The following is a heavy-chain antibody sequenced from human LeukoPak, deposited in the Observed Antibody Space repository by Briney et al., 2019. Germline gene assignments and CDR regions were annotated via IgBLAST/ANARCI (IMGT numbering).Heavy chain of an antibody. Sequence: GGSLRLSCAASGFTFSIYSMNWVRQAPGKGLEWVSSISGSSSNIYYADSVKGRFTISRDNAKNSLYLQMNSLRAEDTAVYSCATRVTADSYEAFDIWGQGTMLTVSS. D-gene: IGHD6-13*01. CDR2: ISGSSSNI. CDR3: ATRVTADSYEAFDI. V-gene: IGHV3-48*01. CDR1: GFTFSIYS. J-gene: IGHJ3*02.